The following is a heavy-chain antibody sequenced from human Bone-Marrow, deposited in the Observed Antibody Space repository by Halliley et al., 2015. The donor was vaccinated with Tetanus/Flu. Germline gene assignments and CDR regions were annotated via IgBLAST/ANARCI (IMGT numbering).Heavy chain of an antibody. J-gene: IGHJ4*02. CDR3: ARAHTVVDTLDF. Sequence: LEWVPVISSDGSNKNCADSVKGRFTISRDNSKNTLNLQMNSLRDEDTAVYYCARAHTVVDTLDFWGQGPLVTVSS. CDR2: ISSDGSNK. V-gene: IGHV3-30-3*01. D-gene: IGHD4-17*01.